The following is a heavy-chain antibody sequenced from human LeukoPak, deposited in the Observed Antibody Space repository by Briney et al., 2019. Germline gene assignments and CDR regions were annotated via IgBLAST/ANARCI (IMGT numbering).Heavy chain of an antibody. D-gene: IGHD3-10*01. CDR3: ASNGDAYYYYMDV. CDR2: ISSSGSTI. Sequence: GGSLRLSCAASGFTFSDYYMSWLRQAPGKGLEWVSYISSSGSTIYYADSVKGRFTISRDNAKNSLYLQMNSLRAEDTAVYYCASNGDAYYYYMDVWGKGTTVTVSS. J-gene: IGHJ6*03. V-gene: IGHV3-11*04. CDR1: GFTFSDYY.